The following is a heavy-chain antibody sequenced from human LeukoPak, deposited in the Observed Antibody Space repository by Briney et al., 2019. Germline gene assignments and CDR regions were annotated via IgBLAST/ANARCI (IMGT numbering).Heavy chain of an antibody. CDR2: TYYRSKWYN. Sequence: SQTLSLTCGISGDSVSSNSAVWNWIRQSPSRGLEWLGRTYYRSKWYNDYAESVKSRITVNPDTSKNQFSLQLNSVTPKDTAVYYCAQGGAAAGFDYWGQGTLVTVSS. J-gene: IGHJ4*02. CDR3: AQGGAAAGFDY. CDR1: GDSVSSNSAV. V-gene: IGHV6-1*01. D-gene: IGHD6-25*01.